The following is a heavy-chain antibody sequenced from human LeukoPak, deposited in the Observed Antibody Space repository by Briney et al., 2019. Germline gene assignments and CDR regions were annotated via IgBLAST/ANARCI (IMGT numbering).Heavy chain of an antibody. CDR2: ISSGGST. CDR3: ARIMTTVTTVEN. CDR1: GFTFNNYA. J-gene: IGHJ4*02. V-gene: IGHV3-23*01. D-gene: IGHD4-17*01. Sequence: GGSLRLSCAAAGFTFNNYAMSWVRQAPGKGLKWVSGISSGGSTYYADSVKGRFTISRDNSKNTLFLQMNSLRAEDTAVYYCARIMTTVTTVENWGQGTLVTVSS.